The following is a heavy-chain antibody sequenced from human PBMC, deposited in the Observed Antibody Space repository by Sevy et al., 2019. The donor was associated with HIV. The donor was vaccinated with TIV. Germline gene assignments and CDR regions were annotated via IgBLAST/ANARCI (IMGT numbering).Heavy chain of an antibody. CDR3: ARDGGGDYFDY. J-gene: IGHJ4*02. CDR2: ISYDGSNE. Sequence: GGSLRLSCAASGFTFRRYAMHWVRQAPGKGLEWETVISYDGSNEYYIDSVKGRFTISRDNSKNILYLQMNSLRPEDTAVYYCARDGGGDYFDYWGQGTLVTVSS. CDR1: GFTFRRYA. V-gene: IGHV3-30*04. D-gene: IGHD2-15*01.